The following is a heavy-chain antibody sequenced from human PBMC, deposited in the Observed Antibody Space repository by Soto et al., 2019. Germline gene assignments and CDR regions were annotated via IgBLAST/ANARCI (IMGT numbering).Heavy chain of an antibody. CDR3: ARALHSSDGMDV. J-gene: IGHJ6*02. Sequence: PSETLSLTCTVSGGSISSGDYYWSWIRQPPGKGLGWIGYIYYSGSTYYNPSLKSRVTISVDTSKNQFSLKLSSVTAADTAVYYCARALHSSDGMDVWGQGTTVTVSS. V-gene: IGHV4-30-4*01. CDR1: GGSISSGDYY. D-gene: IGHD6-19*01. CDR2: IYYSGST.